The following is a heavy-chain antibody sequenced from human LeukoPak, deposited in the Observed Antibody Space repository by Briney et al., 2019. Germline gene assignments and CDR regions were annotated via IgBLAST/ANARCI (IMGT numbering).Heavy chain of an antibody. Sequence: ASVKVSCKASGYTFPNYWITWVRQAPGQGLEWMGWISTHNGDTNYAQNLQDRVTMTTDTSTSTAYMELRSLRSDDTAVYYCARGRGSTSRYWGQGTLVTVSS. J-gene: IGHJ4*02. CDR3: ARGRGSTSRY. CDR1: GYTFPNYW. CDR2: ISTHNGDT. V-gene: IGHV1-18*01. D-gene: IGHD1-26*01.